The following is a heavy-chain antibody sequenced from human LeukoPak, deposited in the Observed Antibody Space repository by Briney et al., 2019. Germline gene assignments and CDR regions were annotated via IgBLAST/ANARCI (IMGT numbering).Heavy chain of an antibody. CDR3: ARNGGNWVSYFDY. J-gene: IGHJ4*02. D-gene: IGHD4-23*01. Sequence: PGGSLRLSCAASGFTFSSYEMNWVRQAPGKGLEWVSYISSSGSTIYYAGSVKGRFTISRDNSKNTMSLQMNSLRAEDTAVYYCARNGGNWVSYFDYWGQGALVTVSS. CDR2: ISSSGSTI. V-gene: IGHV3-48*03. CDR1: GFTFSSYE.